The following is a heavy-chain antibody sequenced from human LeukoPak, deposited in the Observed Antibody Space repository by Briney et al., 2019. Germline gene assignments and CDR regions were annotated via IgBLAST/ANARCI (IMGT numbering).Heavy chain of an antibody. CDR1: GFTFSSYS. V-gene: IGHV3-21*01. CDR3: ARDFKAGFGEFPIDY. Sequence: GGSLRLFCAASGFTFSSYSMNWVRQAPGKGLEWVSSISSSSSYIYYADSVKGRFTISRDNAKNSLYLQMNSLRAEDTAVYYCARDFKAGFGEFPIDYWGQGTLVTVSS. J-gene: IGHJ4*02. CDR2: ISSSSSYI. D-gene: IGHD3-10*01.